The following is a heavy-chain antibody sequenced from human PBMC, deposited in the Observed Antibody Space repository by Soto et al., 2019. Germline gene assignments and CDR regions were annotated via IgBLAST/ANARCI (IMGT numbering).Heavy chain of an antibody. CDR3: ARGTMGYYYGSGSYSTFGY. CDR2: MNPTSGNT. Sequence: QVPLVQSGAEVKKPGASVTVSCKASGYTFTSYDINWVRQATGQGLEWMGWMNPTSGNTGYAQKFQGRVTMTRNTSISTAYMELSSLRSEDTAVYYCARGTMGYYYGSGSYSTFGYWGQGTLVTVSS. CDR1: GYTFTSYD. V-gene: IGHV1-8*01. D-gene: IGHD3-10*01. J-gene: IGHJ4*02.